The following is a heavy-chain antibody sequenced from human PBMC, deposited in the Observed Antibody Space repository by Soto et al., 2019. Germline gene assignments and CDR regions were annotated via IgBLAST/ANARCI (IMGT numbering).Heavy chain of an antibody. J-gene: IGHJ4*02. CDR2: VNPDGTIT. CDR1: GYTFSHYW. CDR3: ARTGDGQQDFLDE. Sequence: LSLSCAASGYTFSHYWMHWFRQAPWKGLVWVSRVNPDGTITTYADSVKGRFTISRDNAKNSLFLQMNSLRVDDTAVYYCARTGDGQQDFLDEWGQGALVSV. D-gene: IGHD1-1*01. V-gene: IGHV3-74*01.